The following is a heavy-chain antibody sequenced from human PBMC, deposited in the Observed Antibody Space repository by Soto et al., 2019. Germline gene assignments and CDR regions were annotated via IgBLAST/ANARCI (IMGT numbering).Heavy chain of an antibody. CDR2: IMQDGNEK. J-gene: IGHJ4*02. CDR3: ARVASIAAFY. Sequence: EVQLVESGGGLVQPGGSLRLSCVASGFTFSNYWMSWVRQAPGKGLEWVANIMQDGNEKFYVESVRGRFTVSRDNAKNSLYLQMNSLRAEDTAVYYCARVASIAAFYWGQGTLVTVSS. D-gene: IGHD6-6*01. CDR1: GFTFSNYW. V-gene: IGHV3-7*05.